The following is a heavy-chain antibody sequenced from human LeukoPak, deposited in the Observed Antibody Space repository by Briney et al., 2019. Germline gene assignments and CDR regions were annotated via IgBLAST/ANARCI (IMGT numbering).Heavy chain of an antibody. CDR1: GGSISSGSYY. V-gene: IGHV4-61*02. Sequence: SETLSLTCTVSGGSISSGSYYWSWIRQPAGKGLEWIGRIYTSGSTNYNPSLKSRVTISVDTSENQFSLKLSSVTAADTAVYYCAAVEDAAYYYDSSGYYYRFWGQGTLVTVSS. D-gene: IGHD3-22*01. CDR2: IYTSGST. CDR3: AAVEDAAYYYDSSGYYYRF. J-gene: IGHJ4*02.